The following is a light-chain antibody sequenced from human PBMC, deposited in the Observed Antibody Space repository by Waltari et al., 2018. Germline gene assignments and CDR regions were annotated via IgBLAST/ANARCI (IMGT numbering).Light chain of an antibody. V-gene: IGKV3-20*01. J-gene: IGKJ1*01. CDR1: QSVSRS. CDR2: GAS. Sequence: EIELTQSPGTLSLSPGDRATLSCRASQSVSRSLAWYQQKPGQAPKLLIYGASSRDSGVPDRFSGSGSGTDFSLTISSLEPDDFAAYYCQQYVSFPGSFGQGTKVEIK. CDR3: QQYVSFPGS.